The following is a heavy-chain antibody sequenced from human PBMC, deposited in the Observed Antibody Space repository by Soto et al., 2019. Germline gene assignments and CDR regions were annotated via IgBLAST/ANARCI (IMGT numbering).Heavy chain of an antibody. J-gene: IGHJ4*02. Sequence: GGSLRLSCAASGFTFSSYAMSWVRQAPGKGLEWVSAISGSGGSTYYADSVKGRFTISRDNSKNTLYLQMNSLRAEDTAVYYCAKGHLRGYCSSTSCPKPYYFDYWGQGTLVTVSS. CDR2: ISGSGGST. D-gene: IGHD2-2*01. CDR1: GFTFSSYA. CDR3: AKGHLRGYCSSTSCPKPYYFDY. V-gene: IGHV3-23*01.